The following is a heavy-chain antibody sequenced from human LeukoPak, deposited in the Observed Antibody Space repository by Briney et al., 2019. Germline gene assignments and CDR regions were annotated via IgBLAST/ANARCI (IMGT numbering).Heavy chain of an antibody. J-gene: IGHJ4*02. CDR3: AVGATTFDY. D-gene: IGHD1-26*01. CDR2: IYYSGST. CDR1: GGSFSGYY. Sequence: SETLSLTCAVYGGSFSGYYWSWIRQPPGKGLEWIGYIYYSGSTNYNPSLKSRVTISVDTSKNQFSLKLSSVTAADTAVYYCAVGATTFDYWGQGTLVTVSS. V-gene: IGHV4-59*01.